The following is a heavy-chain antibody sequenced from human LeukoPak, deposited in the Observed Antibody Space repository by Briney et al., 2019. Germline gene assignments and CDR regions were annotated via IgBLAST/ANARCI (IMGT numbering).Heavy chain of an antibody. D-gene: IGHD6-13*01. V-gene: IGHV3-7*01. CDR3: APPPIAATGN. J-gene: IGHJ4*02. CDR1: GFIFNDFW. CDR2: IRRDGGAK. Sequence: GGSLRLSCTASGFIFNDFWINWVRQAPGEGLEWVANIRRDGGAKNYVDSVKGRFTISRDNAKRSLYLQMNSLRAEDTAVYYCAPPPIAATGNWGQGTLVTVSS.